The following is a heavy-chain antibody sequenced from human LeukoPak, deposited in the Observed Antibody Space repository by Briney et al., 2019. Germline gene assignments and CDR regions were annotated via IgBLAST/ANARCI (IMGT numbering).Heavy chain of an antibody. CDR1: GYTFTGYY. CDR3: ARSTGTTYGFSDY. CDR2: INPNSGGT. Sequence: GASVKVSCKASGYTFTGYYVHWVRQAPGQGLEWMGWINPNSGGTNYAQKFQGRVTMTRDTSISTAYMELSRLRSDDTAVYYCARSTGTTYGFSDYWGQGTLVTVSS. J-gene: IGHJ4*02. D-gene: IGHD3-16*01. V-gene: IGHV1-2*02.